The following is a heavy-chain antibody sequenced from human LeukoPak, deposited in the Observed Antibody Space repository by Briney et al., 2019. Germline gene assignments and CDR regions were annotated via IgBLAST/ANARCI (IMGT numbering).Heavy chain of an antibody. Sequence: GGSLRLSCAASGFTFSSYSMNWVRQAPGKWLEWVSEIYSDGSTYYAASVKGRFSISRDNSKNTVYLQLNSLRAEDTAVYYCARELREHGVFDIWGQGTMVTVSS. V-gene: IGHV3-53*01. CDR1: GFTFSSYS. D-gene: IGHD1-26*01. J-gene: IGHJ3*02. CDR3: ARELREHGVFDI. CDR2: IYSDGST.